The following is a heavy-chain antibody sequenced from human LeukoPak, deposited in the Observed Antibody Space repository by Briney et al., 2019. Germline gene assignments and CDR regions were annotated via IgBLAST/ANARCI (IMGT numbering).Heavy chain of an antibody. D-gene: IGHD5-18*01. CDR2: MNPNSGNT. V-gene: IGHV1-8*02. CDR3: ARVNSLGGFDY. J-gene: IGHJ4*02. CDR1: GGTFSSYA. Sequence: GASVKVSCKASGGTFSSYAINWVRQATGQGLEWMGWMNPNSGNTGYAQKFQGRVTMTRNTSISTAYMELSSLRSEDTAVYYCARVNSLGGFDYWGQGTLVTVSS.